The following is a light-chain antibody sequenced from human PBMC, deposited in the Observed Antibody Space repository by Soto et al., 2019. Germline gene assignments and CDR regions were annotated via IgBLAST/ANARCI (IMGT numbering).Light chain of an antibody. V-gene: IGKV1-5*01. Sequence: DIEMTQSPSTLSASIGDGVTITCRASQSVSGWVAWYQQTPGKAPKLLISDPSKLETGVSSRFRGYVSGTEFPISLSSLQPGDSATYYCQPYNSFAWTLGLGTTV. J-gene: IGKJ1*01. CDR3: QPYNSFAWT. CDR2: DPS. CDR1: QSVSGW.